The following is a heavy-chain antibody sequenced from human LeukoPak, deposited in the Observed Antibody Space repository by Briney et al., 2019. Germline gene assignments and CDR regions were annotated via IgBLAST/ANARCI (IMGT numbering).Heavy chain of an antibody. CDR2: IKNKTVGGTP. CDR1: GFTFRKDW. J-gene: IGHJ3*02. Sequence: PGGSVTLSCAASGFTFRKDWMIWVRQARGKGLEGVGRIKNKTVGGTPDYAAPVKGRFTISRDDSKNTLYLQMNSLKPEDTAVYYCTTGSLKNDDGHYNDAFDRSGQGTILTLSS. V-gene: IGHV3-15*01. D-gene: IGHD4-17*01. CDR3: TTGSLKNDDGHYNDAFDR.